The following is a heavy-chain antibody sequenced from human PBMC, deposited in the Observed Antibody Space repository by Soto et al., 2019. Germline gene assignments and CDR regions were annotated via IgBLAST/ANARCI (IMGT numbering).Heavy chain of an antibody. V-gene: IGHV3-48*03. D-gene: IGHD5-12*01. Sequence: GGSLRLSCAASGFTFSSYEMNWVRQAPGKGLEWVSYISSSGSTIYYADSVKGRFTISRDNAKNSLYLQMNSPRAEDTAVYYCARDGGMATTTTYGMEVWGHGTTVTVSS. CDR2: ISSSGSTI. CDR3: ARDGGMATTTTYGMEV. CDR1: GFTFSSYE. J-gene: IGHJ6*02.